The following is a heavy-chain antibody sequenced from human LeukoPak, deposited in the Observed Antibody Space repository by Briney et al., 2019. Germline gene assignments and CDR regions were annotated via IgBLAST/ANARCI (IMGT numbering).Heavy chain of an antibody. CDR3: TRDSQLEWFYS. CDR2: IYYDGST. D-gene: IGHD3-10*01. CDR1: GYSISRNNDY. J-gene: IGHJ5*01. Sequence: SEILSLTCSVSGYSISRNNDYWGWIRQSPGEGLEWIGTIYYDGSTYYNPSLKSRVTISMDTSKNQFSLNLISVTAADTAVYYCTRDSQLEWFYSWGQGTLVTVSS. V-gene: IGHV4-39*07.